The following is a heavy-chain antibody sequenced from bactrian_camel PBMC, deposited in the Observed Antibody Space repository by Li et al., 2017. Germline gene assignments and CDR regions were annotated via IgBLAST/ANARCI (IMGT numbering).Heavy chain of an antibody. D-gene: IGHD2*01. CDR2: ISSDGST. CDR1: GAIYCRYD. Sequence: QLVESGGGSVQAGGSLRLSCAASGAIYCRYDMSWYRQAPGKEREFVSAISSDGSTYYLNSVEGRFTISHDNAKNAVYLQMKALKSDDTALYYCSARGSRSSFAYWGQATQVTVS. CDR3: SARGSRSSFAY. J-gene: IGHJ6*01. V-gene: IGHV3S53*01.